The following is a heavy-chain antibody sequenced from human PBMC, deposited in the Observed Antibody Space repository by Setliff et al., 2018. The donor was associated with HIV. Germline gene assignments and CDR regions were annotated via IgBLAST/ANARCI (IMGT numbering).Heavy chain of an antibody. V-gene: IGHV3-74*01. CDR2: INSDGSST. Sequence: PGGSLRLSCAASGFTFSSYWMHWVRQAPGKGLVWVSRINSDGSSTSYADSVKGRFTISRDNAKNTLYLQMNSLRDEDTAVYYCARVPSTGYSSSLYYFDYWGQGTLVTVS. J-gene: IGHJ4*02. CDR3: ARVPSTGYSSSLYYFDY. D-gene: IGHD6-13*01. CDR1: GFTFSSYW.